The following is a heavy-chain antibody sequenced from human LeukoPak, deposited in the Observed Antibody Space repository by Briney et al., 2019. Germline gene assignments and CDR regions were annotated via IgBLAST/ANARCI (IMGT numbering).Heavy chain of an antibody. CDR1: GYTFTGYY. CDR2: INPNSGGT. J-gene: IGHJ4*02. V-gene: IGHV1-2*02. Sequence: ASVKVSCKASGYTFTGYYMHWVRQAPGQGLEWMGWINPNSGGTNYAQKFQGRVTMTRDTSISTAYMELSRLRSDDTAVYYCARDPGGSYSGDYWGQGTLVTVSS. D-gene: IGHD1-26*01. CDR3: ARDPGGSYSGDY.